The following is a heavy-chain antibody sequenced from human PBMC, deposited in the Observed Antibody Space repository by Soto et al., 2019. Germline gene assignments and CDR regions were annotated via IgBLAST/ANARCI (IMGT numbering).Heavy chain of an antibody. Sequence: SGTLSLTCTVSGGSISSSSYYWGWIRQPPGKGLEWIGSIYYSGSTYYNPSLKSRVTISVDTSKNQFSLKLSSVTAADTAVYYCARQGATVTFNWLDPWGQGTLVTVSS. CDR2: IYYSGST. CDR3: ARQGATVTFNWLDP. V-gene: IGHV4-39*01. CDR1: GGSISSSSYY. D-gene: IGHD4-4*01. J-gene: IGHJ5*02.